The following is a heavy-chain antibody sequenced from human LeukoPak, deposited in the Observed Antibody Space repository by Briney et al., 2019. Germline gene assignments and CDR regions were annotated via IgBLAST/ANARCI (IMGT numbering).Heavy chain of an antibody. Sequence: GGSLRLFCAASGFTFSTYSMNWVRQAPGKGLEWVSSISSSSDYIYYADSVKGRFTVSGDNAKNSLHLQMNSLRAEDTAVYYCARDIAGRELLDYWGQGTLVTVSS. V-gene: IGHV3-21*01. D-gene: IGHD1-26*01. CDR2: ISSSSDYI. J-gene: IGHJ4*02. CDR3: ARDIAGRELLDY. CDR1: GFTFSTYS.